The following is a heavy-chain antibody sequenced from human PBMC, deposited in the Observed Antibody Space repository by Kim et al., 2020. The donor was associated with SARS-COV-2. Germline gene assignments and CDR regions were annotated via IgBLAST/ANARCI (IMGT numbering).Heavy chain of an antibody. D-gene: IGHD3-10*01. CDR2: INPNSGGT. CDR3: ARILLHTIWFGEDYLGY. V-gene: IGHV1-2*02. CDR1: GYTFTGYY. J-gene: IGHJ4*02. Sequence: ASVKVSCKASGYTFTGYYMHWVRQAPGQGLEWMGWINPNSGGTNYAQKFQGRVTMTRDTSISTAYMELSRLRSDDTAVYYCARILLHTIWFGEDYLGYWGQGTLVTVSS.